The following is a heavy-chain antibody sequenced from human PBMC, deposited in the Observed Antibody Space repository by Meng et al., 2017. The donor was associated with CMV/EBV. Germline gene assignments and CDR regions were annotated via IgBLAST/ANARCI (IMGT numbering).Heavy chain of an antibody. V-gene: IGHV4-59*01. CDR3: ARDGYYYFWSGYYTPSYYYGMGV. J-gene: IGHJ6*02. D-gene: IGHD3-3*01. CDR2: IYYSGST. CDR1: GGSISSYY. Sequence: SETLSLTCTVSGGSISSYYWSWIRQPPGKGLEGIGYIYYSGSTNYNPSLKSRVTISVDTSKNQFSLKLSSVTAADTAVYYCARDGYYYFWSGYYTPSYYYGMGVWGQGTTVTVSS.